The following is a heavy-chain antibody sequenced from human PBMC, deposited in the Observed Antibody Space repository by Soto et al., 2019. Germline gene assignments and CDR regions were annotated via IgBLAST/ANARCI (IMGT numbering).Heavy chain of an antibody. CDR2: ISSNGGST. CDR3: ARDSDFWSGASCFSSDLVFGPDF. CDR1: GFTFSSYA. D-gene: IGHD3-3*01. V-gene: IGHV3-64*01. J-gene: IGHJ4*02. Sequence: GGSLRLSCAASGFTFSSYAMHWVRQAPGKGLEYVSAISSNGGSTYYANSVKGRFTISRDNSKNTLYLQMGSLRAEDMAVYYCARDSDFWSGASCFSSDLVFGPDFWGQGTLVTVSS.